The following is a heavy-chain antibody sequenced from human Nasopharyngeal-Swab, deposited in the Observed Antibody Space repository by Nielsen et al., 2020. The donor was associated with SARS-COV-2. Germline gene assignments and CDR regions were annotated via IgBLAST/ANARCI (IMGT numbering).Heavy chain of an antibody. D-gene: IGHD3-10*01. CDR3: ARVGLVTMVRGALDY. J-gene: IGHJ4*02. Sequence: GESLKISCAASGFTFSDYYMSWIRQAPGKGLEWVSYISNSGSTIYYADSVKGRFTISRDNAKNSLYLQMNSLRAEDTAVYYCARVGLVTMVRGALDYWGQGTLVTVSS. CDR1: GFTFSDYY. CDR2: ISNSGSTI. V-gene: IGHV3-11*04.